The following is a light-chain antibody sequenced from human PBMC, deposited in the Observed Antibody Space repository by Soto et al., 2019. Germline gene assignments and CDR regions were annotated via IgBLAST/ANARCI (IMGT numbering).Light chain of an antibody. CDR2: DVN. CDR3: NSYASITTLV. V-gene: IGLV2-14*03. Sequence: QSVLTQPASVSGSPGQSITISCTGSSSDIGGYNFVSWYQQYPGKAPKLIIYDVNNRPSGVSSRFSGSKSGNTASLTISGRQHEDEADYYCNSYASITTLVFGAGTKLTVL. J-gene: IGLJ1*01. CDR1: SSDIGGYNF.